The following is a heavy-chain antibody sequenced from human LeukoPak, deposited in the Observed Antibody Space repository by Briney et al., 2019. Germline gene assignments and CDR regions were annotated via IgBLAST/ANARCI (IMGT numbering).Heavy chain of an antibody. CDR3: ARTNCSGGSCYSDY. CDR2: IYYSGST. Sequence: PSETLSLTCTVSGGSISSYYWSWIRQPPGKGLEWIGYIYYSGSTNYNPSLKSRVTISVDTSKTQFSLKLSSVTAADTAVYYCARTNCSGGSCYSDYWGQGTLVTVSS. V-gene: IGHV4-59*01. D-gene: IGHD2-15*01. J-gene: IGHJ4*02. CDR1: GGSISSYY.